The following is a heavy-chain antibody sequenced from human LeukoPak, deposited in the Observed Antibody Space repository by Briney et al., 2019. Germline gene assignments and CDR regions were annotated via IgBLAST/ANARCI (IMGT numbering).Heavy chain of an antibody. V-gene: IGHV3-48*03. CDR1: GFSFSSYE. Sequence: GGSLRLSCAASGFSFSSYEMNWVRQAPGKGLEWVSYISGSGTTIYYADSVKGRFTISRDNAENSLYLQMNSLRAEDTAVYYCAKCGNSGCHLIDYWGQGTLVTVSS. CDR2: ISGSGTTI. D-gene: IGHD5-12*01. CDR3: AKCGNSGCHLIDY. J-gene: IGHJ4*02.